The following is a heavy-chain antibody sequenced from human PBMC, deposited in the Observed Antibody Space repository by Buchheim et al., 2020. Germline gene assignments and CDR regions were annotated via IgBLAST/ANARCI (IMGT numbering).Heavy chain of an antibody. CDR1: GFTFSGFY. J-gene: IGHJ3*02. CDR2: INPSSGAT. Sequence: QVHLVQSGAEVKKPGASVKVSCKTSGFTFSGFYMHWVRQAPGQGLEWMGWINPSSGATNCAQKFQDRVTMTRDPSIHTAYMELTRLRSDDTAVYYCAKRFYDYSGYDLWAFDIWGQGT. V-gene: IGHV1-2*02. CDR3: AKRFYDYSGYDLWAFDI. D-gene: IGHD3-22*01.